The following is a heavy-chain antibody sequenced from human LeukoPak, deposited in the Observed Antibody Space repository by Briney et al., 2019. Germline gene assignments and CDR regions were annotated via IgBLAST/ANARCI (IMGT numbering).Heavy chain of an antibody. CDR2: INPNSGGT. CDR1: GYTFTGYY. V-gene: IGHV1-2*02. J-gene: IGHJ3*02. Sequence: ASVKVSCKASGYTFTGYYMHWVRQAPGQGLEGRGWINPNSGGTNYAQKFQGRVTMTRDTSISTAYMELSRLRSDDTAVYYCARELGDILTGSKAGDAFDIWGQGTMVTVSS. D-gene: IGHD3-9*01. CDR3: ARELGDILTGSKAGDAFDI.